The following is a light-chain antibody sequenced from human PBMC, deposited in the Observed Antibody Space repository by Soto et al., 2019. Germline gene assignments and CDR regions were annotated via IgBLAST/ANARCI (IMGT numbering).Light chain of an antibody. CDR2: DVS. J-gene: IGLJ2*01. CDR3: SSFVSSSALVV. CDR1: SSDVGNYNY. Sequence: QSALTQPASVSGSPGQSITISCTGTSSDVGNYNYVSWYQQHPGKAPKLMIYDVSNRPSGVSDRFSGSKSGNTASLTISGLQAEDEADYDCSSFVSSSALVVFGGGTKLTVL. V-gene: IGLV2-14*01.